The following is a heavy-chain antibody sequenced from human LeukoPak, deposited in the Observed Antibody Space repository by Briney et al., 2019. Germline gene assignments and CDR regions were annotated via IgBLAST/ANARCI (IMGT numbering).Heavy chain of an antibody. CDR3: ARGVSGSFDY. Sequence: PGGSLRLSCAASGFTFSSYWMHWVRQAPGNGLVWVSRINSDGSSTSYADSVKGRFTISRDNAKNTLYLQMNSLRAEDTAVYYCARGVSGSFDYWGQGTLVTVSS. CDR1: GFTFSSYW. CDR2: INSDGSST. V-gene: IGHV3-74*01. J-gene: IGHJ4*02. D-gene: IGHD6-19*01.